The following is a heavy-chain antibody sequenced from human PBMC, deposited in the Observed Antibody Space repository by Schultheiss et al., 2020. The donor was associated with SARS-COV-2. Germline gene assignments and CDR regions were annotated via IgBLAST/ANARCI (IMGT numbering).Heavy chain of an antibody. Sequence: SQTLSLTCAVSGGSISSGGYSWSWIRQPPGKGLEWIGYIYHSGSTNYNPSLKSRVTISVDTSKNQFSLKLSSVTAADTAVYYCARTVREDIVVVPAAIHYYYYYMDVWGKGTTVTVSS. D-gene: IGHD2-2*02. J-gene: IGHJ6*03. CDR2: IYHSGST. CDR1: GGSISSGGYS. CDR3: ARTVREDIVVVPAAIHYYYYYMDV. V-gene: IGHV4-30-2*01.